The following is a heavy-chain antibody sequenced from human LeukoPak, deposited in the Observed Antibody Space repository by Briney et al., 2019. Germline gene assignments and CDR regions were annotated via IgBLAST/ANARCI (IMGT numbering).Heavy chain of an antibody. CDR1: GFTFSSYG. CDR3: AKGAIRREYYFDY. Sequence: PGGSLRLSCAASGFTFSSYGMHWVRQAPGKGLEWVAVISYDGSNKYYADSVKGRFSISRDNSKNTLYLQMNSLRAEDTAVYYCAKGAIRREYYFDYWGQGTLVTVSS. D-gene: IGHD2-2*02. J-gene: IGHJ4*02. V-gene: IGHV3-30*18. CDR2: ISYDGSNK.